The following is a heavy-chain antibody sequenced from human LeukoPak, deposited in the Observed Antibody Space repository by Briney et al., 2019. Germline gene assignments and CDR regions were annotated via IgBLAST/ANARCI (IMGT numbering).Heavy chain of an antibody. Sequence: PSQTLSLTCTVSGGSISSGGYYWSWIRQPPGKGLEWIGYIYHSGSTYYNPSLKSRVTISVDRSKNQFSLKLSSVTAAGTAVYYCARAVVVPAAIPDSRGFDYWGQGTLVTVSS. D-gene: IGHD2-2*02. V-gene: IGHV4-30-2*01. CDR2: IYHSGST. J-gene: IGHJ4*02. CDR1: GGSISSGGYY. CDR3: ARAVVVPAAIPDSRGFDY.